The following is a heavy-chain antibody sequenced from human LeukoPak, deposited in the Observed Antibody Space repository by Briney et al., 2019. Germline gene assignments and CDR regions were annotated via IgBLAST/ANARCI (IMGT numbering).Heavy chain of an antibody. J-gene: IGHJ4*02. V-gene: IGHV4-39*07. D-gene: IGHD4-17*01. CDR1: GGSFSSSSYY. CDR3: ARNGYYSVDY. Sequence: SETLSLTCTVSGGSFSSSSYYWGWIRQPPGKGLEWIGSIYYSGSTYYNPSLKSRVTISVDTSKNQFSLKLSSVTAADTAVYYCARNGYYSVDYWGQGALVTVSS. CDR2: IYYSGST.